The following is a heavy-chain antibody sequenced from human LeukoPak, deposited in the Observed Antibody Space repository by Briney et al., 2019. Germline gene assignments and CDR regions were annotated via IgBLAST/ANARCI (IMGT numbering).Heavy chain of an antibody. CDR3: ARDVSDCSGGSCYSYFDY. CDR2: INPSGGNT. V-gene: IGHV1-46*01. Sequence: GASVKVSCKASGYTFTSYYMHWVRQAPGQGLEWMGIINPSGGNTSCAQKFQGRVTVTRDTSTSTVYMELSSLRSEDTAVYYCARDVSDCSGGSCYSYFDYWGQGSLVTVSS. D-gene: IGHD2-15*01. CDR1: GYTFTSYY. J-gene: IGHJ4*02.